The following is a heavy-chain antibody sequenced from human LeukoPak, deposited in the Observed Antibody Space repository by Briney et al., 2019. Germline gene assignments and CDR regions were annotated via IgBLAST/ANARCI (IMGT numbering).Heavy chain of an antibody. CDR3: ARGPAGTVFYYYYGMDV. Sequence: SETLSLTCTVSGGSISSSSYYWSWIRQPAGKGLEWIGRIYTSGSTNYNPSLKSRVTMSVDTSKNQFSLKLSSVTAADTAVYYCARGPAGTVFYYYYGMDVWGQGTTVTVSS. D-gene: IGHD6-19*01. CDR1: GGSISSSSYY. CDR2: IYTSGST. V-gene: IGHV4-61*02. J-gene: IGHJ6*02.